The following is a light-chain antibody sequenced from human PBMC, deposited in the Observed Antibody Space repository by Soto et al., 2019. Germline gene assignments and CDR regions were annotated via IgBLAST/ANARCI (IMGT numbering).Light chain of an antibody. Sequence: QSVLTQPPSASGTPGQRVTISCSGSTSNIGSNYVYWYQQLPGTAPKLLIYRNTQRPSGVPDRFSGSKSGTSASLAISGLRSEDEADYYCAAWDDSLSAWVFGGGTQLTVL. V-gene: IGLV1-47*01. CDR2: RNT. CDR3: AAWDDSLSAWV. J-gene: IGLJ3*02. CDR1: TSNIGSNY.